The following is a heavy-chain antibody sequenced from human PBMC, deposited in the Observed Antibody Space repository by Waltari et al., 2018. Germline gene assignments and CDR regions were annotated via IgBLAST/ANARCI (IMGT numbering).Heavy chain of an antibody. CDR3: ARSMTTVTRYYYGMDV. Sequence: EVQLVESGGGLVQPGGSLRLSCAASGFTFSSYWMSWVRQAPGKGLECVANIKQDGSEKYYMDSVKGRFTISRDNAKNSLYLQMNSLRGEDTAVYYCARSMTTVTRYYYGMDVWGQGTTVTVSS. CDR2: IKQDGSEK. D-gene: IGHD4-4*01. V-gene: IGHV3-7*01. J-gene: IGHJ6*02. CDR1: GFTFSSYW.